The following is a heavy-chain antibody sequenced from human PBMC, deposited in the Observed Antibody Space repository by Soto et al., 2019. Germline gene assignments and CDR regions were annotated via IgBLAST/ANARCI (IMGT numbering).Heavy chain of an antibody. CDR3: ASGTSYYISSFDY. CDR2: ISSGGSTI. J-gene: IGHJ4*02. CDR1: GFTFSDYY. D-gene: IGHD3-9*01. V-gene: IGHV3-11*01. Sequence: PGGSLRLSCAGSGFTFSDYYMNWIRQAPGKGLEWVSYISSGGSTIYYADSVKGRFTISRDNAKNSLYLQMNSLGAEDTAVYFCASGTSYYISSFDYWGQGTLVTVSS.